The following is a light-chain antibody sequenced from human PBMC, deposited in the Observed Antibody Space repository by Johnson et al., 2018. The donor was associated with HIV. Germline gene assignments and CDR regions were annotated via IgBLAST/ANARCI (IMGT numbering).Light chain of an antibody. CDR2: DNN. CDR3: GTWDSSLRVGF. CDR1: SSNIGNNY. J-gene: IGLJ1*01. V-gene: IGLV1-51*01. Sequence: QPVLTQPPSVSAAPGQKVTVSCSGSSSNIGNNYVSWYQQVPGTAPRIVTYDNNKRPSGIPDRFSGSKSGTSATLGITGLQTGDEADYYCGTWDSSLRVGFFGTGTKVTVL.